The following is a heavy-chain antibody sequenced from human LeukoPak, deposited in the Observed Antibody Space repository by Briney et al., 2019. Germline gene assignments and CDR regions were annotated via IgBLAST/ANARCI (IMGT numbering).Heavy chain of an antibody. CDR1: GFTFSSYW. Sequence: GGSLRLSCAASGFTFSSYWMHWVRQAPGKGLVWVSRINSDGSSTSYADSVKGRFTISRDSAKNTLYLQMNSLRVENTAVYYCARVGLPPGYYFDYWGQGTLVTVSS. CDR2: INSDGSST. CDR3: ARVGLPPGYYFDY. V-gene: IGHV3-74*01. D-gene: IGHD3/OR15-3a*01. J-gene: IGHJ4*02.